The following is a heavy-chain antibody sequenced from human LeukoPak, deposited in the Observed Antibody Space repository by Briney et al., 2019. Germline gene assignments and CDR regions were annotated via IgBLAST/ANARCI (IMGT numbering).Heavy chain of an antibody. Sequence: GGSLRLSCAASGFTVSSNYMSWVRQAPGKGLEWVSVIYSGGSTYYADSVKGRFTISRDNSKNTLYLQMNSLRAEDTAVYYCAKPQQWLVPPDYWGQGTLVTVSS. J-gene: IGHJ4*02. V-gene: IGHV3-53*01. CDR1: GFTVSSNY. D-gene: IGHD6-19*01. CDR3: AKPQQWLVPPDY. CDR2: IYSGGST.